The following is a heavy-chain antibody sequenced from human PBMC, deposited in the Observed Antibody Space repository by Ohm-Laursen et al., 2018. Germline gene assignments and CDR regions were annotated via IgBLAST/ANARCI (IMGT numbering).Heavy chain of an antibody. J-gene: IGHJ6*02. CDR2: IHYSGST. CDR3: TRQGSSSNNYYYNGMDV. D-gene: IGHD6-6*01. Sequence: GTLSLTCSVSGGSISSDYWSWIRQPPGKGLEWIGNIHYSGSTNYNPSLKSRVIISLDTSKNQFSLKLSSVTAADTAVYFCTRQGSSSNNYYYNGMDVWGQGTTVTVSS. V-gene: IGHV4-59*08. CDR1: GGSISSDY.